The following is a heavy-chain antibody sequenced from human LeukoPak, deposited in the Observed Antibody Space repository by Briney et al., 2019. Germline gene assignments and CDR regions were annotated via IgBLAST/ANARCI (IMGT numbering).Heavy chain of an antibody. J-gene: IGHJ4*02. CDR1: GYTFTGYY. Sequence: ASVKVSCKASGYTFTGYYIHWVRQAPGQGLDWLGWINPDSGGTDYAQKFQGRVTMTTDTSTSAAYMELRSLRSDDTAVYYCARKGTGYPSDYWGQGTLVTVSS. CDR3: ARKGTGYPSDY. V-gene: IGHV1-2*02. D-gene: IGHD3/OR15-3a*01. CDR2: INPDSGGT.